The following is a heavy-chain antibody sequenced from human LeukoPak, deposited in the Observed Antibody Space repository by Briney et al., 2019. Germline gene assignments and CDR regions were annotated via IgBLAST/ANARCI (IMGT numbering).Heavy chain of an antibody. CDR3: ARHDSGSYHSDFQY. V-gene: IGHV5-51*01. D-gene: IGHD1-26*01. CDR2: IYPGDSDT. Sequence: GESLNISCKGSGYSFTSYWIGWVRQMPGKGLEWMGIIYPGDSDTRYSPSFQGQVTISADKSIGTAYLQWSSLKASDTAMYYCARHDSGSYHSDFQYWGQGTLVSVSS. J-gene: IGHJ1*01. CDR1: GYSFTSYW.